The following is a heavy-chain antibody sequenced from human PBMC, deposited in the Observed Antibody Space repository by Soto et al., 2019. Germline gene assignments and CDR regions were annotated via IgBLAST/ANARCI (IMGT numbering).Heavy chain of an antibody. CDR2: IYHSGST. CDR1: GGSSSSSNW. V-gene: IGHV4-4*02. Sequence: QVQLQASGPGLVTPSGSLSLTCAVSGGSSSSSNWWRWVRQPPGKGLEWIGEIYHSGSTNYNPSLTSRVTISVDKSKNQFSLKLSSVSAADTAVYYCARGVSSTSWHYYYYCMDVWGQGTTVIVSS. J-gene: IGHJ6*02. CDR3: ARGVSSTSWHYYYYCMDV. D-gene: IGHD2-2*01.